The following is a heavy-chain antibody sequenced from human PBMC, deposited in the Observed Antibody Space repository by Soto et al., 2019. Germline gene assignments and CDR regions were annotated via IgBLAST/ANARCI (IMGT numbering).Heavy chain of an antibody. Sequence: GGSLRLSCAASGFTVSSNYMSWVRQAPGKGLEWVSVIYSGGSTYYADSVKGRFTISRDNSKNTLYLQMNSLRAEDTAVYYCARTSGRYVGYNWFDPWGQGTLVTVSS. CDR3: ARTSGRYVGYNWFDP. CDR1: GFTVSSNY. V-gene: IGHV3-53*01. D-gene: IGHD6-19*01. J-gene: IGHJ5*02. CDR2: IYSGGST.